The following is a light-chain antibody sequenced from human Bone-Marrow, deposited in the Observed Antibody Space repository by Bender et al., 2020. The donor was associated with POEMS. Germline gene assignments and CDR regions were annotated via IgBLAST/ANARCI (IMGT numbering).Light chain of an antibody. V-gene: IGLV1-47*02. CDR3: SAWDDSLSAVV. J-gene: IGLJ2*01. CDR1: NSNIGGNP. Sequence: QSVLTQPPSASASPGQRVTISCSGSNSNIGGNPVHWYQQVPGTAPKLLIYYHDQRPSGVPDRFSGSKSGTSASLAVSGLRSEDEADYYCSAWDDSLSAVVFGGGTKLTVL. CDR2: YHD.